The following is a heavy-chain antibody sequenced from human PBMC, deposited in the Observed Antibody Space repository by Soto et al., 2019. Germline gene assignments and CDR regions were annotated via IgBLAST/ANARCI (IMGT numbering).Heavy chain of an antibody. J-gene: IGHJ4*02. V-gene: IGHV3-30*18. CDR1: GFTFSSYG. Sequence: GGSLRLSCAASGFTFSSYGMHWVRQAPGKGLEWVAVISYDGSNKYYADSVKGRFTISRDNSKNTLYLQMNSLRAEDTAVYYCAKSVHITMIVVADPLDYWGQGTLVTVSS. CDR2: ISYDGSNK. D-gene: IGHD3-22*01. CDR3: AKSVHITMIVVADPLDY.